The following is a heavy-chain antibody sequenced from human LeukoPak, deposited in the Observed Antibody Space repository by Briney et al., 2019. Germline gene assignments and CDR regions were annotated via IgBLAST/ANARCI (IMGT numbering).Heavy chain of an antibody. CDR1: GGSFSSTNW. D-gene: IGHD6-13*01. Sequence: PSGTLSLTCTVSGGSFSSTNWWNWVRRPPGKGLEWIGEIYHTGSTSYNPSLQSRVTISIDKSKNQFPLNLRSVTAADTAVYYCARDSDEYSSSWYIRYWGQGTLVTVSS. J-gene: IGHJ4*02. CDR3: ARDSDEYSSSWYIRY. CDR2: IYHTGST. V-gene: IGHV4-4*02.